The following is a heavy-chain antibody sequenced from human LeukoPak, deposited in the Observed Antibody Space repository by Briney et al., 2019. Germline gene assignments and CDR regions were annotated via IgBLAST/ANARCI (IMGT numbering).Heavy chain of an antibody. CDR1: GFTFSSYG. V-gene: IGHV3-21*01. Sequence: PGGSLRLSCAASGFTFSSYGMHWVRQAPGKGLEWVSSISSSSSYIYYADSVKGRFTISRDNAKNSLYLQMNSLRAEDTAVYYCARDLGATYYDFWSGYTTLDYWGQGTLVTVSS. CDR2: ISSSSSYI. D-gene: IGHD3-3*01. J-gene: IGHJ4*02. CDR3: ARDLGATYYDFWSGYTTLDY.